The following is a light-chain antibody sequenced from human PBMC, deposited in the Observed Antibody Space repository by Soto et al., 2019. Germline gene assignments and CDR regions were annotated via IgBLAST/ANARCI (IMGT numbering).Light chain of an antibody. CDR1: SSDIGNYDY. Sequence: QSALTQPASVSGSPGQSITISCTGTSSDIGNYDYVSWFQQHPGKAPKLLISEVSNWPSGVSYRFSGSKSGTTASLTISGLHAEDEADYYCSSYTRTSSYVFGGGTKLTVL. CDR2: EVS. V-gene: IGLV2-14*01. J-gene: IGLJ1*01. CDR3: SSYTRTSSYV.